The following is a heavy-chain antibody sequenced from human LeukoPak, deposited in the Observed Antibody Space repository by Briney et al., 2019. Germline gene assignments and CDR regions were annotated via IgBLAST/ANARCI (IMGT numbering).Heavy chain of an antibody. D-gene: IGHD3-10*01. V-gene: IGHV1-46*01. CDR1: GYTFTSYY. Sequence: GASVKVSCKASGYTFTSYYMHWVRQAPGQGLEWMGIINPSGGSTSYAQKFQGRVTMTRDTSTNTVYMELSSLRSDDTAVYYCARDFPSITMVRGSRWFDPWGQGTLVTVSS. CDR3: ARDFPSITMVRGSRWFDP. CDR2: INPSGGST. J-gene: IGHJ5*02.